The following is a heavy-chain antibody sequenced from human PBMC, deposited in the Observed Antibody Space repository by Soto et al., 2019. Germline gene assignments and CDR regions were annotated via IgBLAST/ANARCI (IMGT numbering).Heavy chain of an antibody. CDR1: GGSISSYY. Sequence: PSETLSLTCTVPGGSISSYYWSWIRQPPGKGLEWIGYIYYSGSTNYNPSLKSRVTISVDTSKNQFSLKLSSVTAADTAVYYCARAGAAAGNYYHYGMDVWGQGTTVTVSS. V-gene: IGHV4-59*01. CDR2: IYYSGST. CDR3: ARAGAAAGNYYHYGMDV. J-gene: IGHJ6*02. D-gene: IGHD6-13*01.